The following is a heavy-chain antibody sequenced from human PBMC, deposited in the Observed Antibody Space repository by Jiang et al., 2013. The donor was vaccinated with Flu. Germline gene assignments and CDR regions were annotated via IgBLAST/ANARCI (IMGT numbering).Heavy chain of an antibody. D-gene: IGHD1-26*01. Sequence: VQLVESGGGLVQPGGSLRLSCAASGFAFSRSAMNWVRQAPGKGLEWVSAISGDGGSTHYTNSVRGRFTISRDNSKNTLYLQMNSLKPEDTARYYCVKAPGALPYYYYGVDVWGQGATVTVSS. CDR1: GFAFSRSA. V-gene: IGHV3-23*04. CDR3: VKAPGALPYYYYGVDV. CDR2: ISGDGGST. J-gene: IGHJ6*02.